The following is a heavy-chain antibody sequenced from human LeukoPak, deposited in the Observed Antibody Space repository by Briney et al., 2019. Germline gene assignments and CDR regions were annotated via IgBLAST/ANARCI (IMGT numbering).Heavy chain of an antibody. V-gene: IGHV3-30*03. D-gene: IGHD3-16*01. CDR1: GFTFSSYG. Sequence: GGSLRLSCAASGFTFSSYGMHWVRQAPGKGLEWVAVISYDGSNKYYADSVKGRFTISRDNSKNTLYLQMNSLRAEDTAVYYCARDGAGGEIDYWGQGTLVTVSS. CDR3: ARDGAGGEIDY. J-gene: IGHJ4*02. CDR2: ISYDGSNK.